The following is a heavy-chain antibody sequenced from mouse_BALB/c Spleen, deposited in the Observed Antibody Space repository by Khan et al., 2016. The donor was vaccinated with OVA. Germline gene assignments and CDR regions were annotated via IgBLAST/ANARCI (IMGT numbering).Heavy chain of an antibody. CDR1: GFTFSDYG. V-gene: IGHV5-15*02. J-gene: IGHJ3*01. D-gene: IGHD1-2*01. CDR3: ARGGGTAAFAY. CDR2: ISDLAYTI. Sequence: EVELVESGGGLVQPGGSRKLSCAASGFTFSDYGMAWVRQAPGKGPEWVAFISDLAYTIYYGDAVTGRFTLSRENAKNTLYLELSSLRSEDTAFYCWARGGGTAAFAYWGQGTLVTVSA.